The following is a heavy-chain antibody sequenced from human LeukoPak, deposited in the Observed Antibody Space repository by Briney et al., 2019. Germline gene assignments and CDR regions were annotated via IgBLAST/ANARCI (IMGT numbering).Heavy chain of an antibody. CDR1: GGSFSGYY. D-gene: IGHD6-19*01. V-gene: IGHV4-34*01. CDR2: INHSGST. Sequence: SETLSLTCAVYGGSFSGYYWSWIRQPPGKGLEWIGEINHSGSTNYNPSLKSRVTISVDTSKNQFSLKLSSVTAADTAVYYCARGVAVAGTLDYWGQGTLVTVAS. J-gene: IGHJ4*02. CDR3: ARGVAVAGTLDY.